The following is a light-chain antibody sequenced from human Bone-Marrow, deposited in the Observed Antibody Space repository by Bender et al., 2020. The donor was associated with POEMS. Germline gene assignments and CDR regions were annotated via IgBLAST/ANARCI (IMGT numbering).Light chain of an antibody. CDR1: ALPSQY. J-gene: IGLJ1*01. CDR3: QSVDNSDNYRFV. V-gene: IGLV3-25*03. CDR2: KDT. Sequence: SYELTQSPSVSVSPGQTARITCSGHALPSQYIYWYQHRPGQAPVMVIYKDTQRPSGIPDRFSGSISGTTATLTISGVQAEDAADYYCQSVDNSDNYRFVLGTGTTVTVL.